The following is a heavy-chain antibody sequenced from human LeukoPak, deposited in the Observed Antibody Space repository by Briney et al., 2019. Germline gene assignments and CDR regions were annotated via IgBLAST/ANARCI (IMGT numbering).Heavy chain of an antibody. CDR3: ARDGVYYGSGVEGAFDI. D-gene: IGHD3-10*01. CDR2: IYYSGST. J-gene: IGHJ3*02. V-gene: IGHV4-39*07. Sequence: PSETLSLTCTVSGGSISSSSYYWGWIRQPPGKGLEWIGSIYYSGSTYYNPSLKSRVTISVDTSKNQFSLKLSSVTAADTAVYYCARDGVYYGSGVEGAFDIWGQGTMVTVSS. CDR1: GGSISSSSYY.